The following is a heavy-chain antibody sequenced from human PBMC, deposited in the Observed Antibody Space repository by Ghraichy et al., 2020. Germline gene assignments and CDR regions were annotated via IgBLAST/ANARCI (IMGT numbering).Heavy chain of an antibody. CDR3: FIGAGSWGR. CDR1: GFSVSSYS. J-gene: IGHJ4*02. Sequence: GGSLRLSCAASGFSVSSYSMNWVRQAPGKGLEWVSYITSSSSSTYYADSVKGRFTISRDNAKNSLYLQMNSLRDEDTAVYYCFIGAGSWGRGGQGTLVTVSS. V-gene: IGHV3-48*02. D-gene: IGHD6-13*01. CDR2: ITSSSSST.